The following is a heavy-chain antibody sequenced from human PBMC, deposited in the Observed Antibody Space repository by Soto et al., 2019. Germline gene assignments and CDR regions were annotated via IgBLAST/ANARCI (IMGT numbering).Heavy chain of an antibody. D-gene: IGHD6-19*01. Sequence: PSQTLSLTCAISGDSVSSNSAAWNWIRQSPSRGLEWLGRTYYRSKWYNDYAVSVKSRITINPDTSKNQFSLQLNSVTPEDTAVYYCARGVGGWYYRWDYYDGMDVWGQWTTVTVSS. CDR2: TYYRSKWYN. CDR1: GDSVSSNSAA. J-gene: IGHJ6*02. CDR3: ARGVGGWYYRWDYYDGMDV. V-gene: IGHV6-1*01.